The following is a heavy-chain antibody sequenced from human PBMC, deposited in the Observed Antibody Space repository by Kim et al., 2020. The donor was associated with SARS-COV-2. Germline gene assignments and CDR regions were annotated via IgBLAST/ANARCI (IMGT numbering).Heavy chain of an antibody. V-gene: IGHV3-53*01. CDR1: GFIVSNEY. CDR3: ARGRAAAASFYFDY. Sequence: GGSLRLSCAASGFIVSNEYMSWVRQAPGRGLEWVSVIYSGGSTYYADSVKGRFTISRDNSKNTLYLQMNSLRVEDTAVYYCARGRAAAASFYFDYWGQGTLVTVSS. J-gene: IGHJ4*02. CDR2: IYSGGST. D-gene: IGHD6-13*01.